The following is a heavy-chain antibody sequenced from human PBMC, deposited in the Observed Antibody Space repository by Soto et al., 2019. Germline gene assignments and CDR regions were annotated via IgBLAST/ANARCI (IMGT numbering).Heavy chain of an antibody. CDR1: GGYISSYY. Sequence: SEPLSLTYTVSGGYISSYYWSWIRQPAGKGLEWIGRIYTSGSTNYNPSLKSRVTMSVDTSKNQFSLKLGSVTAADTAVYYCARGRSWSRYFDLWGRGTLVTVSS. CDR2: IYTSGST. D-gene: IGHD6-13*01. J-gene: IGHJ2*01. V-gene: IGHV4-4*07. CDR3: ARGRSWSRYFDL.